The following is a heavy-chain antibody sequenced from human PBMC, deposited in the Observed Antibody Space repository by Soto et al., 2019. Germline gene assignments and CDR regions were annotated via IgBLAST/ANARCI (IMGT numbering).Heavy chain of an antibody. CDR1: GYTFTNYG. J-gene: IGHJ4*02. V-gene: IGHV1-18*01. CDR2: ISTYNGDR. Sequence: QVLLVQSGAEVKKPGASVKVACKASGYTFTNYGISWVRQAPGQGLEWLGWISTYNGDRDFAQKVQGRVTMTTDTSTTTAYTELRSLRSNDTAVYYCARSRAGGTWEQYPSFYFDYWGQGALVTVSS. CDR3: ARSRAGGTWEQYPSFYFDY. D-gene: IGHD1-26*01.